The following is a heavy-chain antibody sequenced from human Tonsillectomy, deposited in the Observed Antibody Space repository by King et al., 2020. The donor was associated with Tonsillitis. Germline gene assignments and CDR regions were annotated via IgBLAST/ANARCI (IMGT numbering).Heavy chain of an antibody. CDR1: GFSVSNARMG. Sequence: VTLQESGPVLVKPTETLTLTCTVSGFSVSNARMGVSWIRQPPGKALEWLSHVFSNDAKSYSPSLKSRLTISKDTSKSQVFLTMTTMDPVDTATYFCVRIIAVVGWMEYHYIDCWGHGTPVTVSS. J-gene: IGHJ4*01. V-gene: IGHV2-26*01. D-gene: IGHD6-19*01. CDR3: VRIIAVVGWMEYHYIDC. CDR2: VFSNDAK.